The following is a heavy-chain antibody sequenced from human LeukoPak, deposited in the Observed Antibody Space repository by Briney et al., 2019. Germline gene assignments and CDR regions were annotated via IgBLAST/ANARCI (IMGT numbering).Heavy chain of an antibody. Sequence: PSETLSLTCTVSGDSVSRSYWTWIRQPPGKGLEWIGYIYYTGSTKYNPSLKSRVTISLDTSKNQFSLKLSSVTAADTAVYNCARFFGGVPNWGQGTLVTVSS. CDR1: GDSVSRSY. D-gene: IGHD2-8*02. J-gene: IGHJ4*02. V-gene: IGHV4-59*08. CDR2: IYYTGST. CDR3: ARFFGGVPN.